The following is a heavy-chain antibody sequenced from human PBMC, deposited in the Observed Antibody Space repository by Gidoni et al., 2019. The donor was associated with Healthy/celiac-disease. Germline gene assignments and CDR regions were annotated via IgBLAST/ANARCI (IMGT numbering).Heavy chain of an antibody. CDR1: GCPFSSYA. D-gene: IGHD3-16*02. CDR3: AKLIWGSYRYTEIDY. CDR2: ISGSGGST. V-gene: IGHV3-23*01. J-gene: IGHJ4*02. Sequence: EVQLLESGGGLVQPGGSLRLSCAASGCPFSSYAMSWVRQAPGKGLEWVSAISGSGGSTYYADSVKGRFTISRDNSKNTLYLQMNSLRAEDTAVYYCAKLIWGSYRYTEIDYWGQGTLVTVSS.